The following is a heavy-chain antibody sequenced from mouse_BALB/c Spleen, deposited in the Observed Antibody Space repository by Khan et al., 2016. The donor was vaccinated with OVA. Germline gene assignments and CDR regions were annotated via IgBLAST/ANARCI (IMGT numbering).Heavy chain of an antibody. CDR2: ISPGRGDT. CDR1: GYTFTDYY. Sequence: VQLLESGAELARPGASVKLSCKASGYTFTDYYINWVKQRTGQGLEWIGEISPGRGDTYYNEKFKGKATMTADKSSNTAYMQLSSLTSEASAVYVSAISNYFGSPFAYWVLGTLVTVSA. J-gene: IGHJ3*01. D-gene: IGHD1-2*01. CDR3: AISNYFGSPFAY. V-gene: IGHV1-77*01.